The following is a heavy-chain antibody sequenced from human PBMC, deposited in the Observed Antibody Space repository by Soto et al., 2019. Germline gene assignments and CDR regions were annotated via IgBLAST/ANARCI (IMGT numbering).Heavy chain of an antibody. V-gene: IGHV1-46*01. CDR2: INPSDGST. CDR3: ARRDGGYSYGVDY. D-gene: IGHD5-18*01. CDR1: GYTFTNYY. Sequence: QVQLVQSGAEVKKPGASVKVSCKASGYTFTNYYMHWVRQAPGQGLEWMGIINPSDGSTSYAKKIQDRVTMTRDTSTSTVYMELSSLRSEDTAMYYFARRDGGYSYGVDYWCQGTLVTVFS. J-gene: IGHJ4*02.